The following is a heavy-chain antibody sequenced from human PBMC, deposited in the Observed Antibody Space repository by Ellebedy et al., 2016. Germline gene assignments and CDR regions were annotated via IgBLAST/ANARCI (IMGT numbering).Heavy chain of an antibody. CDR3: ARFDVYYDFWSGYYTSDY. V-gene: IGHV4-39*01. J-gene: IGHJ4*02. CDR1: GDSISSSSYY. Sequence: SETLSLXCTVSGDSISSSSYYWGWIRQPPGKGLEWIGSIYYSGSTYYNPSLKSRVTISVDTSKNQFSLKLSSVTAADTAVYYCARFDVYYDFWSGYYTSDYWGQGTLVTVSS. CDR2: IYYSGST. D-gene: IGHD3-3*01.